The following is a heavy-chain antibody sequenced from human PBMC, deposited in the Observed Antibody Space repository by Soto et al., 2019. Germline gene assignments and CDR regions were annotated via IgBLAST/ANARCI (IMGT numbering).Heavy chain of an antibody. CDR1: GSSFKSGSYH. Sequence: QVHLQESGPGLVKPSETLSLTCSVSGSSFKSGSYHWSWIRQPPGNGLEWVGYVYHTGRTSCNPSLKSRATISMDPSKNPFSLDLEFVTAADTAVYFCARDFAYFDSWGQGTRVIVSS. D-gene: IGHD3-3*01. J-gene: IGHJ4*02. CDR2: VYHTGRT. CDR3: ARDFAYFDS. V-gene: IGHV4-61*01.